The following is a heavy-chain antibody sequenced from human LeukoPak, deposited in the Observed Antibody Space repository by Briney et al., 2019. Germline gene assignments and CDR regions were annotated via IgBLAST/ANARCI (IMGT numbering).Heavy chain of an antibody. CDR3: ARGTHGMDV. V-gene: IGHV3-7*02. CDR2: IKEDGSEK. D-gene: IGHD1-14*01. Sequence: GGSLRLSCAASGFTFSNYWMSWVPQAPGKGLEWVANIKEDGSEKYYVDSVKGRFTISRDNAKNSLYLQMNSLRAEDTAVYYCARGTHGMDVWGQGTTVTVSS. CDR1: GFTFSNYW. J-gene: IGHJ6*02.